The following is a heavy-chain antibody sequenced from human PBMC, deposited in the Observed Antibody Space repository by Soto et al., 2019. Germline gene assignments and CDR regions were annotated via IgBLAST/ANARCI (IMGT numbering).Heavy chain of an antibody. V-gene: IGHV1-8*01. Sequence: ASVKVSCKASGYTFTSYDINWVRQDTGQGLEWMGWMNPNSGNTGYAQKFQGRVTMTRNTSISTAYMELSSLRSEDTAVYYCARGGDSSSWYFGYYYYGMDVWGQGTTVTVSS. J-gene: IGHJ6*02. CDR2: MNPNSGNT. CDR1: GYTFTSYD. D-gene: IGHD6-13*01. CDR3: ARGGDSSSWYFGYYYYGMDV.